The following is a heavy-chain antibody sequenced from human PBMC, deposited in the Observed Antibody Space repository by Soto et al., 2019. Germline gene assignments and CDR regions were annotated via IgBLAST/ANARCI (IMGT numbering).Heavy chain of an antibody. V-gene: IGHV1-46*03. CDR3: ARGLGSGDY. Sequence: EASVKVSCKASGYTFTSYGISWVRQAPGQGLEWMGIINPNGGSTNYAHNFQGRVTITRDTSTSTVYMDLSSLRSEDTAVYYCARGLGSGDYWGRGTLDTVSS. CDR1: GYTFTSYG. CDR2: INPNGGST. J-gene: IGHJ4*02. D-gene: IGHD6-25*01.